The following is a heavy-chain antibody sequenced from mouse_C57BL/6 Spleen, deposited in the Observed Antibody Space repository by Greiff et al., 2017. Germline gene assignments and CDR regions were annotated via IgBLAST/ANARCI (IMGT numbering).Heavy chain of an antibody. CDR2: IRNKANGYTT. Sequence: EVQLQESGGGLVQPGGSLSLSCAASGFTFTDYYMSWVRQPPGKALEWLGFIRNKANGYTTEYSASVKGRFTISRDNSQSILYLQMNALRAEDSATYYCARSLYGNYDWYFDVWGTGTTVTVSS. CDR3: ARSLYGNYDWYFDV. D-gene: IGHD2-1*01. V-gene: IGHV7-3*01. CDR1: GFTFTDYY. J-gene: IGHJ1*03.